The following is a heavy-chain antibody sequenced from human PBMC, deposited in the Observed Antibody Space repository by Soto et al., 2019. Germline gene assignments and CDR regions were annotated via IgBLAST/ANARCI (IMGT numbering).Heavy chain of an antibody. CDR2: IYYSGST. CDR3: ARAYGGYSYAYYFDY. CDR1: GGSISSYY. Sequence: PSENLSLTCTVSGGSISSYYWSWIRQPPGRGLEWIGYIYYSGSTNYNPSLKSRVTISVDTSKNQFSLKLSSVTAADTAVYYCARAYGGYSYAYYFDYWGQGTLVTVSS. J-gene: IGHJ4*02. V-gene: IGHV4-59*01. D-gene: IGHD5-18*01.